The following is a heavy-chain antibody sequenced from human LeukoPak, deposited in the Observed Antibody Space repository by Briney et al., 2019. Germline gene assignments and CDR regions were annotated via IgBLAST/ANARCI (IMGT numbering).Heavy chain of an antibody. V-gene: IGHV3-33*01. Sequence: GGSLRLSCAASGFTFSSYGMHWVRQAPGKGLEWVAVIWYDGSNKYYADSVKGRFTISRDNSKNTLYLQMNSLRAEDTAVYYCAGDLKWELPLDYWGQGTLVTVSS. CDR2: IWYDGSNK. D-gene: IGHD1-26*01. CDR3: AGDLKWELPLDY. J-gene: IGHJ4*02. CDR1: GFTFSSYG.